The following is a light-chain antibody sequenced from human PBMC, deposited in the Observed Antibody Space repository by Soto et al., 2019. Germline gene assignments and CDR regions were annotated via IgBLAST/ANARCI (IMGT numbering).Light chain of an antibody. V-gene: IGKV3-20*01. CDR3: QQYGSSPRT. Sequence: IVMTQSPGTLSLSPGERATLSCRASQNVGSRYLAWYQQKPGQAPRLLIYGTSNRATGIPDRFSGGGSGTDFSLTISSLEPGDLAVYYCQQYGSSPRTFGQGTKVEIK. CDR2: GTS. CDR1: QNVGSRY. J-gene: IGKJ1*01.